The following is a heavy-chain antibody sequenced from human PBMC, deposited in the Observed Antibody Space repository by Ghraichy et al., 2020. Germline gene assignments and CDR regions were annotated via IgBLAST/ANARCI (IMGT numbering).Heavy chain of an antibody. J-gene: IGHJ4*02. Sequence: GESLNISCVASGFTFSSNFMSWARQAPGKGLEGVSRNIGGTGTYYADSVKGRLTSSRDKSKDTLYLQMHSLRAEDTAIYYCAKITYTPLLGYWGQGTLVTVS. CDR2: NIGGTGT. CDR3: AKITYTPLLGY. D-gene: IGHD2-2*02. V-gene: IGHV3-23*03. CDR1: GFTFSSNF.